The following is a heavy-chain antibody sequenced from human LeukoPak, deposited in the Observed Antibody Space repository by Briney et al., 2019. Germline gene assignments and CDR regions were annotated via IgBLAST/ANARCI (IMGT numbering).Heavy chain of an antibody. D-gene: IGHD3-22*01. J-gene: IGHJ2*01. CDR1: GYTFTSYG. CDR3: ARSSVDYYDSSGSRSYWYFDL. CDR2: ISAYNGNT. Sequence: ASVKISCKASGYTFTSYGISWVRQAPGQGLEWMGWISAYNGNTNYAQKLQGRVTMTTDTSTSTAYMELRSLRSEDTAVYYCARSSVDYYDSSGSRSYWYFDLWGRGTLVTVSS. V-gene: IGHV1-18*01.